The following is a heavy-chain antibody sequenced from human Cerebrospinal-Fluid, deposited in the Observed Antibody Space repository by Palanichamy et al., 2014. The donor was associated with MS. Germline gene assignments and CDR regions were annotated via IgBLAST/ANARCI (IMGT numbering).Heavy chain of an antibody. V-gene: IGHV3-74*01. J-gene: IGHJ4*02. D-gene: IGHD4-17*01. Sequence: EVNLVESGGGLFQPGGSLRLSCAASGFSFSNHWIHWVRQVPGQGLVWVARINLDGQRADYADFVQGRFSLSRDNAKNMVFLQVSSLRADDTALYYCARDATEGRFFDFWGQGTLVTVSS. CDR3: ARDATEGRFFDF. CDR2: INLDGQRA. CDR1: GFSFSNHW.